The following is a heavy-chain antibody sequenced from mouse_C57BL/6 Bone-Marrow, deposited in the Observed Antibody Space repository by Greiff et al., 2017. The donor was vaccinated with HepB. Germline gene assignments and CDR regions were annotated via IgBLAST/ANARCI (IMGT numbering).Heavy chain of an antibody. CDR1: GISITTGNYR. J-gene: IGHJ2*01. D-gene: IGHD2-2*01. V-gene: IGHV3-5*01. Sequence: EVKLMESGPGLVKPSQTVFLTCTVTGISITTGNYRWSWIRQFPGNKLEWIGYIYYSGTITYNPSLTSRTTITRDTPKNQFCLEMNSLTAEDTATYYCARAGDGYAYFDYWGQGTTLTVSS. CDR2: IYYSGTI. CDR3: ARAGDGYAYFDY.